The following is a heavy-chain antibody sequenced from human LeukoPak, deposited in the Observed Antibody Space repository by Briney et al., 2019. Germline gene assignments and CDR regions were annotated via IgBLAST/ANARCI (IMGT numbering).Heavy chain of an antibody. Sequence: GESLKISCKSSGYTFTNYWIGWVRQMPGKGLEWMGIIYPGDSDTRYSPSFQGQVTISADKSISAAYLQWSSLQASDTAMYYCARLPSRSCSSSSCYVVDYWGQGTLVTVPS. D-gene: IGHD2-2*01. CDR1: GYTFTNYW. J-gene: IGHJ4*02. V-gene: IGHV5-51*01. CDR2: IYPGDSDT. CDR3: ARLPSRSCSSSSCYVVDY.